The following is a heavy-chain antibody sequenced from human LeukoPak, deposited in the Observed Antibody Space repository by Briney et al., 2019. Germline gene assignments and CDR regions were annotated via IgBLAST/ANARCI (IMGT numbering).Heavy chain of an antibody. J-gene: IGHJ4*02. Sequence: PSETLSLTCTVSGGSISSSSYYWGWIRQPPGKGLEWIGSIYYSGSTYYNPSLKSRVTISVDTSKNQFSLKLSSVTAADTAVYYCARGGVGIPFGYWGQGTLVTVSS. CDR1: GGSISSSSYY. V-gene: IGHV4-39*07. CDR3: ARGGVGIPFGY. CDR2: IYYSGST. D-gene: IGHD3-10*01.